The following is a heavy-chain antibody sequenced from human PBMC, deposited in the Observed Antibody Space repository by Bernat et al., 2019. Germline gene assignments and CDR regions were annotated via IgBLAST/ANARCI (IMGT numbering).Heavy chain of an antibody. Sequence: EVQLVESGGGLVQPGGSLRLSCAASGFTFSSYEMHWVRQAPGKGLEWVSYISSSGSTIYYADSVKGRFTISRDNSKNSLYLQMNSLRAEDTAVYYCASGGRGIAAGRYYYYYMDVWGKGTPVTVSS. CDR2: ISSSGSTI. CDR1: GFTFSSYE. D-gene: IGHD6-13*01. V-gene: IGHV3-48*03. J-gene: IGHJ6*03. CDR3: ASGGRGIAAGRYYYYYMDV.